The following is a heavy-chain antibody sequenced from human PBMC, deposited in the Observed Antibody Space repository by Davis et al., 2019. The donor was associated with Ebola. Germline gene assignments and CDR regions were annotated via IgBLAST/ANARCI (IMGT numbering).Heavy chain of an antibody. V-gene: IGHV4-59*13. D-gene: IGHD2-15*01. Sequence: MPGGSLRLSCTVSGGSISSYYWSWIRQPPGKGLECIGYVYHTGGTEYNPSLKSRVTMSVDTSRSQFSLRLSSVTAADTAVYYCARTDRVCSGGTCYSGNDFDYWGQGTLVTVSS. J-gene: IGHJ4*02. CDR2: VYHTGGT. CDR3: ARTDRVCSGGTCYSGNDFDY. CDR1: GGSISSYY.